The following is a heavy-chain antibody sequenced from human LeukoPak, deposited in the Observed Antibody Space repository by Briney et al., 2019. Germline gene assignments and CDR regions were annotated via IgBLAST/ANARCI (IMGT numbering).Heavy chain of an antibody. CDR1: GYTFTSYY. Sequence: GASVKVSCKASGYTFTSYYMHWVRQAPGQGLEWMGIINPSGGSTNYAQEFQGRVTMTRDTSTGTVYMELSSLRSEDTAVYYCARVVFIVATFDYWGQGTLVTVSS. CDR3: ARVVFIVATFDY. V-gene: IGHV1-46*01. J-gene: IGHJ4*02. D-gene: IGHD5-12*01. CDR2: INPSGGST.